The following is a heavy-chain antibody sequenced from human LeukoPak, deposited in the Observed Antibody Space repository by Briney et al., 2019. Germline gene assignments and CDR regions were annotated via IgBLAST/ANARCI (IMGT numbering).Heavy chain of an antibody. J-gene: IGHJ5*02. V-gene: IGHV1-18*01. Sequence: ASVKVSCKASGYTFTSFGISWVRQAPGQGLEWMGWISAYNGNTNYAHNLQGRVTMTTDTSTSTAYMELRSLRSDDTAVYYCARDPGPFLGTSGWPTRFHPWGQGTLVPVPP. CDR3: ARDPGPFLGTSGWPTRFHP. CDR2: ISAYNGNT. D-gene: IGHD6-19*01. CDR1: GYTFTSFG.